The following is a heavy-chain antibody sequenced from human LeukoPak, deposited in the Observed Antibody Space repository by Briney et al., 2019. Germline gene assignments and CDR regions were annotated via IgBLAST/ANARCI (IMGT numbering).Heavy chain of an antibody. CDR2: ISASGGST. J-gene: IGHJ4*02. Sequence: PGGSLRLSCAASGFTFSSYAMSWVRQAPGKGLEWVSAISASGGSTYYADSVKGRFTISRDNSKNTLYLQMNSLRAEDTAVYYCAKVDLIAVAGNRYFDYWGQGTLVTVSS. CDR3: AKVDLIAVAGNRYFDY. V-gene: IGHV3-23*01. D-gene: IGHD6-19*01. CDR1: GFTFSSYA.